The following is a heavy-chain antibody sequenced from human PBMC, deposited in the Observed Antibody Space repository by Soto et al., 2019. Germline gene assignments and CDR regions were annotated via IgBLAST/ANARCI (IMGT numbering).Heavy chain of an antibody. CDR2: ISAYNGNT. Sequence: QVQLVQSGAEVKKPGASVKVSCKASGYTFTSYGISWVRQAPGQGLEWMGWISAYNGNTNYAQKLQGRVTMTTDTSTSTAYMELRSLRSDDTAVYYCARLPLVGATLVREWYNWFDPWGQGTLVTVSS. D-gene: IGHD1-26*01. V-gene: IGHV1-18*01. J-gene: IGHJ5*02. CDR1: GYTFTSYG. CDR3: ARLPLVGATLVREWYNWFDP.